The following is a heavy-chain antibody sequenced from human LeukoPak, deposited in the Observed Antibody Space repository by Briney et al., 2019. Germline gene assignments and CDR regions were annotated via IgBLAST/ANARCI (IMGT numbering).Heavy chain of an antibody. Sequence: PGESLKISCKGSGYSFTSYSIGWVRQMPGKGLEWMGIIYPGDSGPTYSPSFQGQVTISVDKSINTAYLQWSSLQASDTAMYYCGMSGDRVPLQDDVFDVWGQGTMVTVST. V-gene: IGHV5-51*01. CDR3: GMSGDRVPLQDDVFDV. CDR1: GYSFTSYS. J-gene: IGHJ3*01. D-gene: IGHD1-26*01. CDR2: IYPGDSGP.